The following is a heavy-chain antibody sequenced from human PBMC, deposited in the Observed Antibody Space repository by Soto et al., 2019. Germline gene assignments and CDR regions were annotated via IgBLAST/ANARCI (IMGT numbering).Heavy chain of an antibody. V-gene: IGHV4-39*01. CDR2: IYYSGST. Sequence: SETLSLTCTVSGGSISSSSYYWGWIRQPPGKGLEWIGSIYYSGSTYYNPSLKSRVTISVDTSKNQFSLKLSSVTAADTAVYYCARHPGKVVVITTFLGYGMDVWGQGTTVTVSS. CDR1: GGSISSSSYY. J-gene: IGHJ6*02. D-gene: IGHD3-22*01. CDR3: ARHPGKVVVITTFLGYGMDV.